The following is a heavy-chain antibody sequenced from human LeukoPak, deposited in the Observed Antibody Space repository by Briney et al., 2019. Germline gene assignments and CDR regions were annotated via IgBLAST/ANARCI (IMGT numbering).Heavy chain of an antibody. V-gene: IGHV3-23*01. CDR1: EFTFSSYA. CDR3: AKDRGYSSSPYYFDY. D-gene: IGHD6-6*01. CDR2: ISASGGST. Sequence: PGGSLRLSCAASEFTFSSYAMSWVRQAPGKGLEWVSGISASGGSTYYADSVKGRFTISRDNSKNTLYLQMNSLRAEDTAVYYCAKDRGYSSSPYYFDYWGQGTLVTVSS. J-gene: IGHJ4*02.